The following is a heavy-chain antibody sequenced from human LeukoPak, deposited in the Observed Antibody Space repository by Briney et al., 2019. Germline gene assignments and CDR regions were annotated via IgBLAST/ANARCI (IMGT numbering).Heavy chain of an antibody. CDR3: AKSPNYYGSGSYYGGYFDY. CDR2: IRYDGSNK. Sequence: GGSLRLSCAASGFTFSSYEMHWVRQAPGKGLEWVAFIRYDGSNKYYADSVKGRFTISRDNSKNTLYLQMNSLRAEDTAVYYCAKSPNYYGSGSYYGGYFDYWGQGTLVTVSS. V-gene: IGHV3-30*02. CDR1: GFTFSSYE. D-gene: IGHD3-10*01. J-gene: IGHJ4*02.